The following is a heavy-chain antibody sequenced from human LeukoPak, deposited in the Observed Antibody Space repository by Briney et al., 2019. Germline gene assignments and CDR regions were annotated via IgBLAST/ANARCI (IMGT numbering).Heavy chain of an antibody. V-gene: IGHV4-59*08. CDR1: GVSISNYY. CDR3: VRQSAAIGTHWFDP. CDR2: IYYSGST. J-gene: IGHJ5*02. Sequence: SETPSLTCSVSGVSISNYYWSWIRQPPGKGLEWVGYIYYSGSTHYNASLKSRFTISVDTSKNQFSLKLNSVTAADTAIYYCVRQSAAIGTHWFDPWGQGTLVTVSS. D-gene: IGHD6-13*01.